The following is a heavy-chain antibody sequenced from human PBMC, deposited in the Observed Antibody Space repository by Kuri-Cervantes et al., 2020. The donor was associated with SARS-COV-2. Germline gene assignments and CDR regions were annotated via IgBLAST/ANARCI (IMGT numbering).Heavy chain of an antibody. D-gene: IGHD6-19*01. CDR3: ARSGVAGYFDL. V-gene: IGHV4-61*01. CDR1: GGSVSSGSYY. Sequence: SETLSLTCTVSGGSVSSGSYYWSWIRQPPGKGLEWIGRIYTSGSTNYNPSLKSRVTMSVDTSKNQFSLKLSSVTAADTAVYYCARSGVAGYFDLWGRGTLVTVSS. CDR2: IYTSGST. J-gene: IGHJ2*01.